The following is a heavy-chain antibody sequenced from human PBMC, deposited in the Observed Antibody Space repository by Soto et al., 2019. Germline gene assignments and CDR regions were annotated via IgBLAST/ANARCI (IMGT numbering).Heavy chain of an antibody. V-gene: IGHV3-72*01. Sequence: EVQLVESGGDLVQPGGSLRLSCAVSGFTFSEHYMDWVRQAPGKGLEWVGRIRNIANSYTTDYAASVQGRFTISRDDSKNSLYLQMNSLKTEDTAMYYCARRITGSPPADGGSWGQGTLVTVSS. CDR1: GFTFSEHY. CDR2: IRNIANSYTT. J-gene: IGHJ5*02. D-gene: IGHD1-20*01. CDR3: ARRITGSPPADGGS.